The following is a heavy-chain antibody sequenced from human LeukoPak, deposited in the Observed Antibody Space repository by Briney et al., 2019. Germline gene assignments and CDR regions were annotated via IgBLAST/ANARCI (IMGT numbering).Heavy chain of an antibody. J-gene: IGHJ6*03. CDR2: ISSSSSTI. V-gene: IGHV3-48*01. CDR3: ARARAGTYYYYYYYMDV. CDR1: GFTFSSYS. D-gene: IGHD6-19*01. Sequence: PGGSLRLSCAASGFTFSSYSMNWVRQAPGKGLEWVSYISSSSSTIYYADSVKGRFTISRDNAKNSLYLQMNSLRAEDTAVYYCARARAGTYYYYYYYMDVWGKGTTVTVSS.